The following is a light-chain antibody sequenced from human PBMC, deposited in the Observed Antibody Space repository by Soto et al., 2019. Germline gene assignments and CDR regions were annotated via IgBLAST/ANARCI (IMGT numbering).Light chain of an antibody. V-gene: IGLV1-51*01. Sequence: QSVLTQPPSVSAAPGQKVTISCSGSSSNIGNNSVSWYQQLPGTAPNLLIYDNNMRPSGIPDRFSGSKSGTSATLGITGLQTGDEADYYCGTWRSSLGAVVFGGGTKLTVI. CDR1: SSNIGNNS. CDR2: DNN. CDR3: GTWRSSLGAVV. J-gene: IGLJ2*01.